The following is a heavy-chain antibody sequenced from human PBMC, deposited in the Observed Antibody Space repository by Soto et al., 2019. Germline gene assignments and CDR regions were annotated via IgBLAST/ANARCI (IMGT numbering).Heavy chain of an antibody. CDR2: IIPIFGTA. CDR1: GGTFSSYA. J-gene: IGHJ6*02. D-gene: IGHD3-3*01. CDR3: ARDKRGVSDFWSGSLDYGMDV. Sequence: ASVKVSCKASGGTFSSYAISWVRQAPGQGLEWMGGIIPIFGTANYAQKFQGRVTITADESTSTAYMELSSLRSEDTAVYYCARDKRGVSDFWSGSLDYGMDVWGQGTTVTVSS. V-gene: IGHV1-69*13.